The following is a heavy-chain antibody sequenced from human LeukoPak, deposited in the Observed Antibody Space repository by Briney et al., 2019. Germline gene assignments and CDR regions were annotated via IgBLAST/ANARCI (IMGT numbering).Heavy chain of an antibody. CDR3: ARETVVGATNYFDY. V-gene: IGHV3-53*01. Sequence: GGSLRLSRAASGFTVSSNYMSWVRQAPGKGLEWVSIIFSDGGTSYADSVKGRFTISRDNSKSTLYLQMNSLRAEDTAVYYCARETVVGATNYFDYWGQGTLVTVSS. D-gene: IGHD1-26*01. CDR2: IFSDGGT. CDR1: GFTVSSNY. J-gene: IGHJ4*02.